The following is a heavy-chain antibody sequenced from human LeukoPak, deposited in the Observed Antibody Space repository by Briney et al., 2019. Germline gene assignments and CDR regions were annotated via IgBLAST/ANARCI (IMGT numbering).Heavy chain of an antibody. D-gene: IGHD4-17*01. CDR1: GFTVSSNY. CDR2: IYSGGST. Sequence: GGSLRLSCAASGFTVSSNYMSWVRQAPGKGLEWVSVIYSGGSTYYADSVKGRFTISRDNAKNSLYLQMNSLRVEDTAIYYCARDIYGDYGFDYWGQGTLVTVSS. CDR3: ARDIYGDYGFDY. V-gene: IGHV3-53*01. J-gene: IGHJ4*02.